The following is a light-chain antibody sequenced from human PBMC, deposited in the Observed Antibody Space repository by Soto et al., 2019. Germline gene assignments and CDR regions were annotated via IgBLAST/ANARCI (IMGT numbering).Light chain of an antibody. CDR1: SSDVGGYNY. CDR3: RSYTSSSTVV. Sequence: QSALTQPASVSGSPGQSITISCTGTSSDVGGYNYVSWYQQHPGKAPKLMIYDVSNRPSGVSNRFSGSKSGNTASLTISGLQAEDEADYYSRSYTSSSTVVFGGGTKVTVL. J-gene: IGLJ2*01. CDR2: DVS. V-gene: IGLV2-14*01.